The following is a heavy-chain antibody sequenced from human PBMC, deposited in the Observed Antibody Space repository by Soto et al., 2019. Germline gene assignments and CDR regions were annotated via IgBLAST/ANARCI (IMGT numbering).Heavy chain of an antibody. CDR2: MNPDGSSR. CDR1: GFTFSSNW. Sequence: EVQLVESGGDLVQPGGSLRLSCEASGFTFSSNWMHWVRQAPGKGLVWVSRMNPDGSSRGYADSVKGRFTISRDNAKNTLFLQMNSLRAEDTAVYYCARGGNAGSGQHYLDDYWGQGTLVTVSS. V-gene: IGHV3-74*01. CDR3: ARGGNAGSGQHYLDDY. D-gene: IGHD3-10*01. J-gene: IGHJ4*02.